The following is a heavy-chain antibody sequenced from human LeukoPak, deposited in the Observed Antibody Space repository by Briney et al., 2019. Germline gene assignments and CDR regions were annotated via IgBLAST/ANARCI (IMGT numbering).Heavy chain of an antibody. Sequence: SETLSLTCTVSGDSISSSSYYWGWIRQPPGKGLEWIGNIYYSGSTNYNPSLKSRVTISVDKSKNQFSLKLTSVTAADTAVYYCARGGSSWYADYWGQGTLVAVSS. CDR3: ARGGSSWYADY. CDR1: GDSISSSSYY. V-gene: IGHV4-39*07. J-gene: IGHJ4*02. D-gene: IGHD6-13*01. CDR2: IYYSGST.